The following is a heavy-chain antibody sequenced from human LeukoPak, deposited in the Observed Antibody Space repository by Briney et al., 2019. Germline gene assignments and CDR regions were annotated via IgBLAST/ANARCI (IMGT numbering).Heavy chain of an antibody. CDR2: MNPNSGNT. J-gene: IGHJ5*02. D-gene: IGHD3-16*02. Sequence: GAAVKVSCKASGYTFTCYDINWVRQATGQGLEWMGWMNPNSGNTGYAQKFQGRVTMTRNTSISTAYMELSSLRSEDTAVYYCARGLPGYYDYVWRSYRYNCFDPWGQGTLVTVSS. CDR1: GYTFTCYD. V-gene: IGHV1-8*01. CDR3: ARGLPGYYDYVWRSYRYNCFDP.